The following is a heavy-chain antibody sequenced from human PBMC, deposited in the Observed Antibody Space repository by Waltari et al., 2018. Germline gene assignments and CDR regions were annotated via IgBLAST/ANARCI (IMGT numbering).Heavy chain of an antibody. CDR1: GGSFSGYY. Sequence: QVQLQQWGAGLLKPSETLSLTCAVYGGSFSGYYWSWISQPPGKGLEWIGEINHSGSTNYNPSLKSRVTISVDTSKNQFSLKLSSVTAADTAVYYCARGNIVLMVYAIWSRWFDPWGQGTLVTVSS. J-gene: IGHJ5*02. V-gene: IGHV4-34*01. CDR2: INHSGST. D-gene: IGHD2-8*01. CDR3: ARGNIVLMVYAIWSRWFDP.